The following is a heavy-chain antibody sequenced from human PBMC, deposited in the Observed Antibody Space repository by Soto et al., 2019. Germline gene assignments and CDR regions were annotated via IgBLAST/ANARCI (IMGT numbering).Heavy chain of an antibody. Sequence: QVQLVESGGGVVQPGRSLRLSCAASGFTFNSYGMHWVRQAPGKGLEWVAVISYDGSNKYHADSVKGRFTISRDNSKNTLYLQMNSLRAEDTAVYYCAKESYYDSSGYYSDYFDYWGQGTLVTVSS. CDR1: GFTFNSYG. V-gene: IGHV3-30*18. CDR2: ISYDGSNK. J-gene: IGHJ4*02. D-gene: IGHD3-22*01. CDR3: AKESYYDSSGYYSDYFDY.